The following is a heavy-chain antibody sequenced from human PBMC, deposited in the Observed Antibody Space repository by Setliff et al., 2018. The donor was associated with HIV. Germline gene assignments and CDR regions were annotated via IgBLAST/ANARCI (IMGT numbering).Heavy chain of an antibody. J-gene: IGHJ6*03. CDR2: VSPIGET. CDR3: ARTPQEVVVVAATRPYYYYYMDV. CDR1: GESSNNDA. Sequence: PSETLSLTCAVFGESSNNDAWTWIRQPPGKGLEWIGEVSPIGETTYSQSLKDRVTISIDTSKHHFSLKLSSVTAADTAVYYCARTPQEVVVVAATRPYYYYYMDVWGKGTTVTVSS. V-gene: IGHV4-34*01. D-gene: IGHD2-15*01.